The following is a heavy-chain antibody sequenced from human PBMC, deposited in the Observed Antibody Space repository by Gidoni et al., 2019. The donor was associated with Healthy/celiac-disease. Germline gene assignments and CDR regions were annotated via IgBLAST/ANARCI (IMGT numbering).Heavy chain of an antibody. V-gene: IGHV4-31*03. CDR3: ARASTDITIFGVANYGMDV. Sequence: QVQLQESGPGLVKPSQTLSLTCTVSGGSISSGGYYWSWIRQHPGKGLEWIGYIYYSGSTYYNPSLKSRVTISVDTSKNQFSRKLSSVTAADTAVYYCARASTDITIFGVANYGMDVWGQGTTVTVSS. CDR2: IYYSGST. J-gene: IGHJ6*02. D-gene: IGHD3-3*01. CDR1: GGSISSGGYY.